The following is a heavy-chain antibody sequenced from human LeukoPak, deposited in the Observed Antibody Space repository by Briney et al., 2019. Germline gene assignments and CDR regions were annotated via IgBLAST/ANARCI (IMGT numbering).Heavy chain of an antibody. J-gene: IGHJ4*02. CDR2: ISWNSGSI. CDR1: GFTFDDYA. CDR3: TKGAPQASSSWPFDY. D-gene: IGHD6-13*01. V-gene: IGHV3-9*01. Sequence: GRSLRLSCAASGFTFDDYAMHWVRQTPGEGLEYVSGISWNSGSIVYVDSVKGRFTISRDNAKHSLYLQMNSLRAEDTAFYYCTKGAPQASSSWPFDYWGQGTLVTVSS.